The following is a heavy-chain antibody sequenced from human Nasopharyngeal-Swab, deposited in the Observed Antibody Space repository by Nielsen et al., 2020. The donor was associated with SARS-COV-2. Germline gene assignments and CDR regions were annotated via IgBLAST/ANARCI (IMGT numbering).Heavy chain of an antibody. V-gene: IGHV4-39*01. Sequence: WIRQPPGKGLEWIGNIDDSGTTFYSPSPKTRVTLSVDTSQNQFSLNLISVTAADTAVYYCARRVVSPEFYFDYWGQGALVTVSS. CDR3: ARRVVSPEFYFDY. D-gene: IGHD2-2*01. CDR2: IDDSGTT. J-gene: IGHJ4*02.